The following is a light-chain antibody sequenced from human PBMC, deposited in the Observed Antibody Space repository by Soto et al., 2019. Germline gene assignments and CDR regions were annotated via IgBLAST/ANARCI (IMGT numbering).Light chain of an antibody. CDR2: DAS. CDR1: QSVYTY. J-gene: IGKJ1*01. CDR3: QQRTNWPPTWT. Sequence: IVLTQSPATLSLSPGERATLSCRASQSVYTYLAWYQQKPGQAPRLLIYDASKRATGIPARFSGSGSGTDFTLTISSLGPEDFAVYYCQQRTNWPPTWTFGQGTKVEIK. V-gene: IGKV3-11*01.